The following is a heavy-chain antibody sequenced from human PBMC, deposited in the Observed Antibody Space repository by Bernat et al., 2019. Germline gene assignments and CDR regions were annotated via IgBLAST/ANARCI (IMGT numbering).Heavy chain of an antibody. CDR3: ARDQVPAAIPDYYYYGMDV. CDR2: IYYSGSN. CDR1: GGSISSSSYY. J-gene: IGHJ6*02. Sequence: QLQLQESGPGLVKPSETLSLTCTVSGGSISSSSYYWVWIRQPPGKGLEWIGSIYYSGSNYYNPSLKSRVTISVDTSKNQFSLKLSSVTAADTAVYYCARDQVPAAIPDYYYYGMDVWGQGTTVTVSS. D-gene: IGHD2-2*02. V-gene: IGHV4-39*02.